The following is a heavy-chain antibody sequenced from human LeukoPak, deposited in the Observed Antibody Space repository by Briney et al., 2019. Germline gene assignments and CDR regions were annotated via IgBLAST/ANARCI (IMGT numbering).Heavy chain of an antibody. D-gene: IGHD2-2*01. J-gene: IGHJ6*03. CDR2: IYYSGST. V-gene: IGHV4-39*02. CDR3: ARDDIVVVPALGGNYYYYYMDV. Sequence: SETLSLTCTVSGGSISSSSYYWGWIRQPPGKGLEWIGSIYYSGSTYYNPSLKSRVTISVDTSKNQFSLKLSSVTAADTAVYYCARDDIVVVPALGGNYYYYYMDVWGKGTTVTVSS. CDR1: GGSISSSSYY.